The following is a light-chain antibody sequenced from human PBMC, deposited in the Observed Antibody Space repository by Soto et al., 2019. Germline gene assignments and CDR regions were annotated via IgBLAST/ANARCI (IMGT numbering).Light chain of an antibody. CDR2: DAS. Sequence: EVVMRQSPATLSVSPREGATLSCRASQGIGDTLAWYQQKPGQAPRLLIYDASNRATGIPARFSGSGSGTDFTLTISNLETEDFAVYYCQQRSRNWQWTFGQGTKVDIK. CDR1: QGIGDT. V-gene: IGKV3-11*01. J-gene: IGKJ1*01. CDR3: QQRSRNWQWT.